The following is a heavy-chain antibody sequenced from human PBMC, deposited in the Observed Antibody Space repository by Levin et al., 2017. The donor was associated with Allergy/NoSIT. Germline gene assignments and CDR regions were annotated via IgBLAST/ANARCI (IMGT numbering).Heavy chain of an antibody. Sequence: GESLKISCKASGYTFTSYDINWVRQATGQGLEWMGWMNPNSGNTGYAQKFQGRVTMTRNTSISTAYMELSSLRSEDTAVYYCARGAARWLGPQGYWGQGTLVTVSS. J-gene: IGHJ4*02. CDR3: ARGAARWLGPQGY. CDR1: GYTFTSYD. V-gene: IGHV1-8*01. D-gene: IGHD6-19*01. CDR2: MNPNSGNT.